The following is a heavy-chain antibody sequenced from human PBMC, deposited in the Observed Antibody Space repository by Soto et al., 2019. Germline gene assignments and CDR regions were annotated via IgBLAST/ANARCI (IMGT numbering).Heavy chain of an antibody. Sequence: ASVKVSGKASGYTFTRYGISWVRQAPGQGLEWMGWISAYNGNTNYAQKLQGRVTMTTDTSTSTAYMGLRSLRSDDTAVYYCAREIAADLNRFDLWGQATMVTVSS. D-gene: IGHD6-25*01. CDR1: GYTFTRYG. J-gene: IGHJ5*02. V-gene: IGHV1-18*04. CDR3: AREIAADLNRFDL. CDR2: ISAYNGNT.